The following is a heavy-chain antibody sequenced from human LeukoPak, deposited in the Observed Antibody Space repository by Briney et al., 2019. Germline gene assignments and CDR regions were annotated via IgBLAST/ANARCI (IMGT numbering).Heavy chain of an antibody. CDR3: ARDDTSATRHAFDI. J-gene: IGHJ3*02. CDR1: GGSFSGYY. CDR2: INHSGST. V-gene: IGHV4-34*01. D-gene: IGHD3-22*01. Sequence: SETLSFTCAVYGGSFSGYYWSWIRQPPGKGLEWIGEINHSGSTNYNPSLKSRVTISVDTSKNQFSLKLSSVTAADTAVYYCARDDTSATRHAFDIWGQGTMVTVSS.